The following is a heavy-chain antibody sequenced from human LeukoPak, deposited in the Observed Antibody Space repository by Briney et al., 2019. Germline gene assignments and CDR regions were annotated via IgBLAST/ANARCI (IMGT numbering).Heavy chain of an antibody. CDR1: GGSFSGYY. CDR2: INHSGST. V-gene: IGHV4-34*01. CDR3: ARETSQKGAHYMDV. D-gene: IGHD3-16*01. Sequence: PSETLSLTCAVYGGSFSGYYWSWIRQPPGKGLEWIGEINHSGSTNYNPSLKSRVTISIDTSKNQFSLKLSSVTAADTAVYYCARETSQKGAHYMDVWGKGTTVTISS. J-gene: IGHJ6*03.